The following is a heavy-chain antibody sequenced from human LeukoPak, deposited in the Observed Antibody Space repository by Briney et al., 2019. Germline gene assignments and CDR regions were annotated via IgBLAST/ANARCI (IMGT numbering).Heavy chain of an antibody. Sequence: GGSLRLSCEVSGFAFGNFAMSWVRQAPGKRLEWVSGIGGSGAGTYYGDSVKGRFTISRDNSKNTLWLQMNSLRAEDTALYYCALHWSYDYWSEPFEFRGQGTMVAVSS. CDR3: ALHWSYDYWSEPFEF. D-gene: IGHD3-3*01. V-gene: IGHV3-23*01. J-gene: IGHJ3*01. CDR2: IGGSGAGT. CDR1: GFAFGNFA.